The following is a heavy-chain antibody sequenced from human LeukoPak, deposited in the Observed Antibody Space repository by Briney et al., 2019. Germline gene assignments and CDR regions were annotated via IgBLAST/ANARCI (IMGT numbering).Heavy chain of an antibody. D-gene: IGHD3-10*01. CDR2: IYYSGST. CDR3: ARDKRWFGEGGLDY. CDR1: GDSVSSGSYY. J-gene: IGHJ4*02. V-gene: IGHV4-61*01. Sequence: SETLSLTCTVPGDSVSSGSYYWSWIRQPPGKGLEWIGYIYYSGSTNYNPSLKSRVTISVDTSKNQFSLKLSSVTAADTAVYYCARDKRWFGEGGLDYWGQGTLVTVSS.